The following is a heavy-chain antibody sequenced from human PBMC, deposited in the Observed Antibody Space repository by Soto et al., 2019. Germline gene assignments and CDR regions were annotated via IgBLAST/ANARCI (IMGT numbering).Heavy chain of an antibody. CDR3: ARHRGYSYGYDFDY. V-gene: IGHV1-3*01. J-gene: IGHJ4*02. D-gene: IGHD5-18*01. CDR1: GYTFTSYA. CDR2: INAGNGNT. Sequence: ASVKVSCKASGYTFTSYAMHWVRQAPGQRLEWMGWINAGNGNTKYSQKFQGRVTITRDTSASTAYMELSSLRSEDTAVYYCARHRGYSYGYDFDYWGQGTLVTVSS.